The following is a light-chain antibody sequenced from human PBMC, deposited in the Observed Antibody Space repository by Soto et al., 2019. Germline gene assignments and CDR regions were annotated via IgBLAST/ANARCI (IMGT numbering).Light chain of an antibody. V-gene: IGLV1-44*01. CDR1: TSNIGDNP. CDR3: AAWGGSLNVVV. J-gene: IGLJ2*01. Sequence: QSVLTQPPSASGTPGQRVTISCSGSTSNIGDNPVNWYQHLPGTAPKLLIYTNTQRPSGVPDRFSGSKSGTSASLAVSGLPSEGGGDYYCAAWGGSLNVVVFGGGAKLTVL. CDR2: TNT.